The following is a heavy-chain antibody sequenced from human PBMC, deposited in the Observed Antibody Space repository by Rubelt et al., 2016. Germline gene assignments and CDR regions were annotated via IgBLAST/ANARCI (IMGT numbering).Heavy chain of an antibody. J-gene: IGHJ3*02. CDR3: ARRGDGYPVIAFDI. Sequence: EVQLVQSGAEVKKPGASLRISCKGSGYSFTNYWIAWMRQMPGKGLEYMGITYPVDSDTMYSPAFQGQVTISADKSISTAYLQGSSLKASDTAMYYCARRGDGYPVIAFDIWGQGTMVTVSS. CDR1: GYSFTNYW. D-gene: IGHD5-24*01. CDR2: TYPVDSDT. V-gene: IGHV5-51*01.